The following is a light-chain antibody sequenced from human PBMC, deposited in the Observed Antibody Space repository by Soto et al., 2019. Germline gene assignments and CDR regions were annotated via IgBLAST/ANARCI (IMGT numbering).Light chain of an antibody. CDR3: QKSYSTPRT. CDR1: QSISSY. CDR2: AAS. V-gene: IGKV1-39*01. Sequence: DIQMTQSPSSLSASVGDRVTITCRASQSISSYLNWYQQKPGKAPKLLIYAASSLQSGVPSRFSGSGSGTDFTLTISSLQPEDFATYYCQKSYSTPRTCGQGT. J-gene: IGKJ1*01.